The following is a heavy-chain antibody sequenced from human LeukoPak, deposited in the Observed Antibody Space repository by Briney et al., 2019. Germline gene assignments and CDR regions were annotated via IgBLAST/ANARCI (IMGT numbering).Heavy chain of an antibody. CDR1: GYTFTGYY. CDR3: AREVDSSGWGAGMDV. D-gene: IGHD6-19*01. V-gene: IGHV1-2*06. CDR2: INPNSGGT. Sequence: ASVKVSCTASGYTFTGYYMHWVRQAPGQGLEWMGRINPNSGGTNYAQKFQGRVTMTRDTSISTAYMELSRLRSDDTAVYYCAREVDSSGWGAGMDVWGQGTTVTVSS. J-gene: IGHJ6*02.